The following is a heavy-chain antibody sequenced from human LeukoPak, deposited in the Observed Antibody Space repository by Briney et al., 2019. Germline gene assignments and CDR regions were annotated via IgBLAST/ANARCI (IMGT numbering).Heavy chain of an antibody. J-gene: IGHJ6*03. CDR2: TYYRSKWYN. Sequence: SQTLSLTCAISGDSVSSNSAAWNWIRQSPSRGLEWLGRTYYRSKWYNDYAVSVKSRITISPDTCKNQFSLQLNSVTPEDTAVYYCARDHESFPSGDTAMVPYYYYYMDVWGKGTTVTVSS. V-gene: IGHV6-1*01. CDR1: GDSVSSNSAA. CDR3: ARDHESFPSGDTAMVPYYYYYMDV. D-gene: IGHD5-18*01.